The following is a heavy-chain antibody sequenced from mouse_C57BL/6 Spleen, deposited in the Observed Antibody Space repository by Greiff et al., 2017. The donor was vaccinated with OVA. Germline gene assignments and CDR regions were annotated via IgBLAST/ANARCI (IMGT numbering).Heavy chain of an antibody. Sequence: QVHVKQSGAELVRPGASVTLSCKASGYTFTDYEMHWVKQTPVHGLEWIGAIDPETGGTAYNQKFKGKAILTADKSSSTAYMELRSLTSEDSAVYYCMGKNGNYVLAYWGQGTLVTVSA. CDR2: IDPETGGT. V-gene: IGHV1-15*01. D-gene: IGHD2-1*01. CDR3: MGKNGNYVLAY. J-gene: IGHJ3*01. CDR1: GYTFTDYE.